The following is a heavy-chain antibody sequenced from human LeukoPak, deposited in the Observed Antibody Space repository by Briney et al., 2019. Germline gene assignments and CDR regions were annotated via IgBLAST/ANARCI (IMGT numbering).Heavy chain of an antibody. Sequence: GESLNISCKGSGYSFTGYWISWVRQMPGKGLEWMGRIDPSDSYIKYSPSFQGHVTISADKSISTAYLQWSSLKASDTAMYYCARRVRYGSSWDFDYWGQGTLVTVSS. J-gene: IGHJ4*02. CDR2: IDPSDSYI. D-gene: IGHD6-13*01. CDR3: ARRVRYGSSWDFDY. V-gene: IGHV5-10-1*01. CDR1: GYSFTGYW.